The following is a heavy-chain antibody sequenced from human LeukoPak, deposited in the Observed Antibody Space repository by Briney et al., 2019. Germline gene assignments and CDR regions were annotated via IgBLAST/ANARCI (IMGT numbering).Heavy chain of an antibody. J-gene: IGHJ4*02. CDR3: AKFATVTTNARAGFFDY. Sequence: PGGSLRLSCAASGFTFSSYAMSWVRQAPGKGLEWVSAISGSGGSTYYADSVKGRFTISRDNSKSTLYLQMNSLRAEDTAVYYCAKFATVTTNARAGFFDYWGQGTLVTVSS. CDR2: ISGSGGST. D-gene: IGHD4-17*01. V-gene: IGHV3-23*01. CDR1: GFTFSSYA.